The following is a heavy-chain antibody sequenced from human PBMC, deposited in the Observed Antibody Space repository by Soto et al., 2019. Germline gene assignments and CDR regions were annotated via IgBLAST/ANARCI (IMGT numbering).Heavy chain of an antibody. CDR2: IWYDGSNK. V-gene: IGHV3-33*01. CDR1: GFTFSSYG. D-gene: IGHD5-18*01. Sequence: PGGSLRLSCAASGFTFSSYGMHWVRQAPGKGLEWVAVIWYDGSNKYYADSVKGRFTISRDNSKNTLYLQMNSLRAEDTAVYYCAREMDTAMVANWGQGTLVTVSS. J-gene: IGHJ4*02. CDR3: AREMDTAMVAN.